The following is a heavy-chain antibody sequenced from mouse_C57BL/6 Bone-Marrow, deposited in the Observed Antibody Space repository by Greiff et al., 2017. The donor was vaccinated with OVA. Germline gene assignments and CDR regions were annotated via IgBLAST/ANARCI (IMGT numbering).Heavy chain of an antibody. CDR2: ISYDGSN. D-gene: IGHD1-1*01. J-gene: IGHJ3*01. CDR1: GYSITSGYY. Sequence: VQLKESGPGLVKPSQSLSLTCSVTGYSITSGYYWNWIRQFPGNKLEWMGYISYDGSNNYNPSLKNRISITRDTSKNQFFLKLNSVTTEDTATYYCARGDYGSSYPFAYWGQGTLVTVSA. CDR3: ARGDYGSSYPFAY. V-gene: IGHV3-6*01.